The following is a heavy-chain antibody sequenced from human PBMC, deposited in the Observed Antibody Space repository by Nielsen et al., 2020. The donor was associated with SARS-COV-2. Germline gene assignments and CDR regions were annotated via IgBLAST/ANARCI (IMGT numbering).Heavy chain of an antibody. J-gene: IGHJ6*02. CDR1: GYSFTSYW. Sequence: GESLKISCKGSGYSFTSYWIGWVRQMPGKGLEWMGIIYPGDSDTRYSPSFQGQVTISVDKSISTAYLQWSSLKASDTAMYYCARTGYCSGGICYSDYYYVMDVWGQGTMVTVSS. D-gene: IGHD2-15*01. V-gene: IGHV5-51*01. CDR3: ARTGYCSGGICYSDYYYVMDV. CDR2: IYPGDSDT.